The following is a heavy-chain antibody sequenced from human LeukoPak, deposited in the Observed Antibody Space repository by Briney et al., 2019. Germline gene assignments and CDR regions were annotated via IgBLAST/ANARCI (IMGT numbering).Heavy chain of an antibody. D-gene: IGHD2-2*02. CDR2: IRYDGGNK. J-gene: IGHJ3*01. Sequence: GGSLRLSCAASGFTFSNYGVHWVRQAPGEGLEWVAFIRYDGGNKYYADSMEGRFTISRDNSKNTLYLQMNSLRAEDTAVYYCAKSGTTYCSDSGCYIVVWGLGTLVTVSS. CDR3: AKSGTTYCSDSGCYIVV. CDR1: GFTFSNYG. V-gene: IGHV3-30*02.